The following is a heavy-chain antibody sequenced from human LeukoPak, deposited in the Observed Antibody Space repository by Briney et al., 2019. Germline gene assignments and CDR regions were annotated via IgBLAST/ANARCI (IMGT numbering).Heavy chain of an antibody. CDR3: APNLVLGRWYFEY. V-gene: IGHV3-30-3*01. J-gene: IGHJ4*02. D-gene: IGHD2-8*01. Sequence: GGSLRLSCAASEFTFSNYPMHWVRQAPGKGLEWVAIISYDGSNKYYADSVKGRFTISRDNSKNTLYLQMNSLRNEDTAVYYCAPNLVLGRWYFEYWGQGTLVTVSS. CDR1: EFTFSNYP. CDR2: ISYDGSNK.